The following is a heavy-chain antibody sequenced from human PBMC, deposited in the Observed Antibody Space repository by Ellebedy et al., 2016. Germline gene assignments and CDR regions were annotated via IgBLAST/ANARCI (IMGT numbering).Heavy chain of an antibody. V-gene: IGHV4-59*01. CDR1: GGSISSYY. Sequence: SETLSLXXTVSGGSISSYYWTWIRQPPGKGLEWIGYIYYTGNTNYNPSLKSRVTMSVDTSKNQFSLKLTSMTAADTAVYYCARLLPGSSYAALWGQGTLVTVSS. D-gene: IGHD5-18*01. J-gene: IGHJ4*02. CDR3: ARLLPGSSYAAL. CDR2: IYYTGNT.